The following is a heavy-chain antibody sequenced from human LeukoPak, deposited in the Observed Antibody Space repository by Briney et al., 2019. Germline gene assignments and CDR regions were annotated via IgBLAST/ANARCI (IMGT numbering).Heavy chain of an antibody. Sequence: SGTLSLTCAVSGDSFSSSNWWSWFRQPPGKGLEWIGEIFHSGSTNYNPSLKSRVTMSVDTSKNQFSLKLSSVTAADTAVYYCARAFHNHFDWEYFQHWGQGTLVTVSS. CDR1: GDSFSSSNW. D-gene: IGHD3-9*01. V-gene: IGHV4-4*02. CDR3: ARAFHNHFDWEYFQH. CDR2: IFHSGST. J-gene: IGHJ1*01.